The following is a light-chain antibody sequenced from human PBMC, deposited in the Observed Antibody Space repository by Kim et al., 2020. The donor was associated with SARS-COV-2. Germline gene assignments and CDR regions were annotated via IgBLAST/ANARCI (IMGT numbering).Light chain of an antibody. CDR3: QQYGSSPKT. V-gene: IGKV3-20*01. CDR2: GAP. Sequence: SPGDRHPLSRRARQSVSSRSLPCSHKTPAQPPRLLIFGAPSRAPGIPDRFSGSGSGTDFPLPISRLGPEDFAVYYCQQYGSSPKTFGQGTQVDIK. J-gene: IGKJ1*01. CDR1: QSVSSRS.